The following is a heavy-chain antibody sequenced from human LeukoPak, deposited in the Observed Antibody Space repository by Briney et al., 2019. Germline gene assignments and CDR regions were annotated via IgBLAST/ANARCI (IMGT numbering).Heavy chain of an antibody. Sequence: PSETLSLTCAVYGGSFSGYYWSWIRQPPGKGLEWIGEINHSGSTNYNPSLKSRVTISVDTSKNQFSLKLSSVTAADTAVYYCARGSLGYCSSTSCYGGYYFDYWGQGTLVTVFS. CDR1: GGSFSGYY. CDR3: ARGSLGYCSSTSCYGGYYFDY. V-gene: IGHV4-34*01. J-gene: IGHJ4*02. CDR2: INHSGST. D-gene: IGHD2-2*01.